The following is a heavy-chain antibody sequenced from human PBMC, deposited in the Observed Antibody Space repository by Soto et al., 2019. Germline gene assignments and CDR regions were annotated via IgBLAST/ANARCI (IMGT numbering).Heavy chain of an antibody. CDR1: GGSISSGDYY. J-gene: IGHJ4*02. D-gene: IGHD3-22*01. Sequence: SETLSLTCTVSGGSISSGDYYWSWIRQPPGKGLEWIGYIYYSGSTYYNPSLKSRVTISVDTSKNQFSLKLSSVTAADTAVYYCARDHQLGYYDSSGYTDWGQGTLVTVSS. CDR2: IYYSGST. V-gene: IGHV4-30-4*01. CDR3: ARDHQLGYYDSSGYTD.